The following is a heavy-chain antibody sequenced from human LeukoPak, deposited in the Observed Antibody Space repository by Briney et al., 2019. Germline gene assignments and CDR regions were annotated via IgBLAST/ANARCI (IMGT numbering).Heavy chain of an antibody. CDR1: GFTFSSYG. J-gene: IGHJ4*02. CDR2: ISYDGSNK. V-gene: IGHV3-30*18. D-gene: IGHD5-24*01. Sequence: PGGSLRLSCAASGFTFSSYGMHWVRQAPGKGLEWVAVISYDGSNKYYADSVKGRFTISRDNSKNTLYLQMNSLRAEDTAVYYCAKGLQMGDWGQGTLVTVSS. CDR3: AKGLQMGD.